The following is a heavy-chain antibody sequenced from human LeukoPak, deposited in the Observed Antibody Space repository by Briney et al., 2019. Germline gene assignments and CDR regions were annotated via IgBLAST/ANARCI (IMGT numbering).Heavy chain of an antibody. J-gene: IGHJ4*02. CDR1: GGSISSSSYS. CDR3: ARQRPARAGYYYDGSGSDQFDY. D-gene: IGHD3-22*01. CDR2: IYYSAST. Sequence: SETLSLTCTVSGGSISSSSYSWGWIRQPPGKGLEWIGSIYYSASTYYNPSLKSRVTISVDTSKHQFSLKLSSVTAADTAVYYCARQRPARAGYYYDGSGSDQFDYWGQGTLVTVSS. V-gene: IGHV4-39*01.